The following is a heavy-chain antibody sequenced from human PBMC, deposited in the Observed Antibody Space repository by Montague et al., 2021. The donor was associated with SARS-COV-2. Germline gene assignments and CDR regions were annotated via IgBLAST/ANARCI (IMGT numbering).Heavy chain of an antibody. D-gene: IGHD3-22*01. CDR1: GFTFSTFW. Sequence: SLRLSCPASGFTFSTFWMTWVRRVPRKGLEWVANIKQDGSEKYYVDSVKGRFTISRDNAKNSLYLQLDSLRAEDTAVYYCARGYDSSGYQYWGQGTLVTVSS. J-gene: IGHJ4*02. CDR2: IKQDGSEK. CDR3: ARGYDSSGYQY. V-gene: IGHV3-7*05.